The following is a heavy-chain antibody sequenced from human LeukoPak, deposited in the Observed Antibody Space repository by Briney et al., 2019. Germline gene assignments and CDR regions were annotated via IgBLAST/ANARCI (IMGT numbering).Heavy chain of an antibody. CDR1: GFTFSSYS. CDR2: ISSSSRTI. Sequence: PSGGSLRLSCAASGFTFSSYSMNWVRQAPGKGLEWVSYISSSSRTIYYADSVKGRFTISRDSAKNSLYLQMNSLRAEDTAVYYCARERRVRYSHDSSAYYFAFDYWGQGTLVTVSS. V-gene: IGHV3-48*01. D-gene: IGHD3-22*01. CDR3: ARERRVRYSHDSSAYYFAFDY. J-gene: IGHJ4*02.